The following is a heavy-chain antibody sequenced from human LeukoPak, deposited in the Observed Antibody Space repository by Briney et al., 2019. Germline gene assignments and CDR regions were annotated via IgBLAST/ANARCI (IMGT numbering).Heavy chain of an antibody. V-gene: IGHV3-30*02. J-gene: IGHJ3*02. CDR2: IRYDGSNK. D-gene: IGHD3-10*01. CDR3: AKGHKRVRGADDAFDI. Sequence: GGSLRLSCAASGFTFSSYGMHWVRQAPGKGLEWVAFIRYDGSNKYYADSVKGRFTISRDNSKNTLYLQMNSLRAEDTAVYYCAKGHKRVRGADDAFDIWGQGTMVTVSS. CDR1: GFTFSSYG.